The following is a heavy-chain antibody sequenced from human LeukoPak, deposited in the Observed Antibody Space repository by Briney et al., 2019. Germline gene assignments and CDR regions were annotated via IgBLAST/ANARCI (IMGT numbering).Heavy chain of an antibody. Sequence: GGSLRLSCAASGFTFSSYGMSWVRQAPGKGLEWVSALSGSGGSKYYADSVKGRFTLSRDNSKNTLFLQMNSLRAEDTAVYYCAKGSDYDGNSDYFDYWGQGTLVTVSS. CDR3: AKGSDYDGNSDYFDY. V-gene: IGHV3-23*01. D-gene: IGHD4-23*01. CDR2: LSGSGGSK. J-gene: IGHJ4*02. CDR1: GFTFSSYG.